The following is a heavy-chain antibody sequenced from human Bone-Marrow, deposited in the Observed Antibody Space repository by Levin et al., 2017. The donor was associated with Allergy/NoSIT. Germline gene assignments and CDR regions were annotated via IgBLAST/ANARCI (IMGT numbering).Heavy chain of an antibody. J-gene: IGHJ6*04. V-gene: IGHV4-31*03. D-gene: IGHD2-2*01. CDR1: GGSIRTGGHY. Sequence: SQTLSLTCTVSGGSIRTGGHYWTWIRQHPGKGLEWIGHIYYSGSTLYNPSLGSRLTISVDTSNNQFSLRLTSVTAADSAVYHCARVGCGSPSCLGWHSLDVWGKGTAVTVSS. CDR3: ARVGCGSPSCLGWHSLDV. CDR2: IYYSGST.